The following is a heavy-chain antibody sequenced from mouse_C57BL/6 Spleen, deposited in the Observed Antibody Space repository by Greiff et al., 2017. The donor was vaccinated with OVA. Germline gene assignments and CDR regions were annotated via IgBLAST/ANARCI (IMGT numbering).Heavy chain of an antibody. CDR3: ALRSMN. Sequence: VQLQQSGPELVKPGASVKISCKASGYTFTDYYMNWVKQSHGKSLEWIGDINPNNGGTSYNQKFKGKATLTVDKSSSTAYMELRSLTSEDSAVYYCALRSMNWGQGTTLTVSS. J-gene: IGHJ2*01. D-gene: IGHD2-10*02. V-gene: IGHV1-26*01. CDR2: INPNNGGT. CDR1: GYTFTDYY.